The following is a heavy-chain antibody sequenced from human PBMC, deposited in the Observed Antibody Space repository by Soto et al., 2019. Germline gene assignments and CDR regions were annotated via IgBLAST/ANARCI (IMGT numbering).Heavy chain of an antibody. Sequence: KPSETLSLTCSVSGDSISGCDYFWGWVRQPPGKGLAWIGSVCSSGTTYYNPSLKSRVTISVDTSNNQFSLSLTSVTTADTAVYFCGRHRRETRTYAQPLDNWGQGILVTVSS. D-gene: IGHD1-7*01. J-gene: IGHJ4*02. CDR2: VCSSGTT. CDR3: GRHRRETRTYAQPLDN. V-gene: IGHV4-39*01. CDR1: GDSISGCDYF.